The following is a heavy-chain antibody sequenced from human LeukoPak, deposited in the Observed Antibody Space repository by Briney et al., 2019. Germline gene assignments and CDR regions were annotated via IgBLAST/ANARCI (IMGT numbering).Heavy chain of an antibody. J-gene: IGHJ4*02. V-gene: IGHV3-23*01. CDR2: ISGSGSST. D-gene: IGHD2-2*01. Sequence: GGSLRLSCAASGFTFDSYAMTWVRQAPGKGLEWVSAISGSGSSTYYADSVKGRFTVSRDNSKNTLYLQMNSLRAEDTAVYYCAKDLYPYCSSTSYPNRVLDYWGQGTLVTVSS. CDR3: AKDLYPYCSSTSYPNRVLDY. CDR1: GFTFDSYA.